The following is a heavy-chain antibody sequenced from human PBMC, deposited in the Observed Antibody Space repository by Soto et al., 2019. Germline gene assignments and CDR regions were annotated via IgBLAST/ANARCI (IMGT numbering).Heavy chain of an antibody. CDR2: ISYDGTNR. J-gene: IGHJ6*04. D-gene: IGHD2-15*01. CDR1: GFSFINYV. Sequence: GGSLRLSCAASGFSFINYVMHWVRQAPGKGLEWVAVISYDGTNRYYADSVKGRFTISRDNSKNTLYLQMDSLRAEDTAVYYCARDDVLCDGGRCYGVPLDFWGKGTTVTVSS. CDR3: ARDDVLCDGGRCYGVPLDF. V-gene: IGHV3-30*03.